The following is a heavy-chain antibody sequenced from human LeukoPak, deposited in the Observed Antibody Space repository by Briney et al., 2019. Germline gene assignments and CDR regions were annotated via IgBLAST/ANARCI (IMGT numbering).Heavy chain of an antibody. CDR3: ARLDYSNLYYYCYMDV. J-gene: IGHJ6*03. CDR2: IYYSGST. D-gene: IGHD4-11*01. CDR1: GGSISSYY. Sequence: SETLSLTCTVSGGSISSYYWSWIRQPPGKGLEWIGYIYYSGSTNYNPSLKSRVTISVDTSKNQFSLKLSSVTAADTAVYYCARLDYSNLYYYCYMDVWGKGTTVTVSS. V-gene: IGHV4-59*08.